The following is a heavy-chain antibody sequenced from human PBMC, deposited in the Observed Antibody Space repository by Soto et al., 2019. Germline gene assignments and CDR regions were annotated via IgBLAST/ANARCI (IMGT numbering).Heavy chain of an antibody. CDR2: IYYSGSP. CDR3: ATVPTYYYDRSGYAKAFHI. D-gene: IGHD3-22*01. Sequence: SETLSLTCTVSGASINSGDSYWSWIRQPPGKGLEWLGYIYYSGSPYHNPSLKSQVTISVDMPKNQFSLKLGSVTAADTAVYYCATVPTYYYDRSGYAKAFHIWGQGTMVTVSS. CDR1: GASINSGDSY. J-gene: IGHJ3*02. V-gene: IGHV4-30-4*01.